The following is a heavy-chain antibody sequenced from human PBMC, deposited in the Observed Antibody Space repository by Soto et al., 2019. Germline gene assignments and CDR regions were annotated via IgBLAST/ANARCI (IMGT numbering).Heavy chain of an antibody. CDR3: ASLVGYCSGGSCYGQENKRRSPNDVFDI. CDR2: IIPILGIA. Sequence: ASVKVSCKASGGTFSSYTISWVRQAPGQGLEWMGRIIPILGIANYAQKFQGRVTITADKSTSTAYMELSSLRSEDTAVYYCASLVGYCSGGSCYGQENKRRSPNDVFDIWGQGTMVTVSS. CDR1: GGTFSSYT. D-gene: IGHD2-15*01. J-gene: IGHJ3*02. V-gene: IGHV1-69*02.